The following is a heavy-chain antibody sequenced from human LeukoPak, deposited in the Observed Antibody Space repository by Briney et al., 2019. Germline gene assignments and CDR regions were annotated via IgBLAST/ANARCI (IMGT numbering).Heavy chain of an antibody. CDR3: ARDPGENAFDI. D-gene: IGHD3-10*01. CDR2: IYSGGST. V-gene: IGHV3-66*01. J-gene: IGHJ4*02. Sequence: GGSLRLSCAASGFTVSSNYMSRVRQAPGKGLEWVSVIYSGGSTYYADSVKDRFTISRDNSKNTPYLQMNSLRAEDTAVYYCARDPGENAFDIWGQGTLVTVSS. CDR1: GFTVSSNY.